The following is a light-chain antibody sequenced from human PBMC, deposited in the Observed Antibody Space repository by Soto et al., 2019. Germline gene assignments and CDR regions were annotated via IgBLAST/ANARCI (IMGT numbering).Light chain of an antibody. V-gene: IGKV2-28*01. CDR1: QSLLHSNGYTY. CDR3: MQSLQTPWT. CDR2: LGS. J-gene: IGKJ1*01. Sequence: IVMTQSPLSLPVTPGEPASISCRSSQSLLHSNGYTYLDWYLQKPGQSPQLLIYLGSDRASGVPDRFSGSGSGTDFTLQISRVEAEDVGVYYCMQSLQTPWTFGQGTKVEIK.